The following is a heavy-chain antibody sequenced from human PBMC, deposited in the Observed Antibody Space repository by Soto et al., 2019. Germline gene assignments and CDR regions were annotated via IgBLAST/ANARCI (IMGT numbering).Heavy chain of an antibody. D-gene: IGHD1-26*01. CDR2: IIPFLDIT. CDR1: GGTFSSYS. V-gene: IGHV1-69*08. CDR3: AGENVGGRSFDYCYGMDA. J-gene: IGHJ6*02. Sequence: QVQLVQSGAEVKKPGSSVKVSCEASGGTFSSYSINWVRQAPGQGLEWMGRIIPFLDITTYAQKFQDRVTITADKSTRTGYLELSSLRSEDTSVSYCAGENVGGRSFDYCYGMDAWGQGTTVIGSS.